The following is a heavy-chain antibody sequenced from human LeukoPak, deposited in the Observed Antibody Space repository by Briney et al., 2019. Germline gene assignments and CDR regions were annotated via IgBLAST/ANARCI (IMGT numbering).Heavy chain of an antibody. D-gene: IGHD1-1*01. Sequence: GGSLRLSCAASGFTFSSYAMSWVRQAPGKRLEWVSAISGSGGSTYYADSVKGRFTISRDNSKNTLYLQMNSLRAEDTAVYYCATSLRGWARQPWYYWGQGTLVTVSS. V-gene: IGHV3-23*01. CDR3: ATSLRGWARQPWYY. CDR1: GFTFSSYA. J-gene: IGHJ4*02. CDR2: ISGSGGST.